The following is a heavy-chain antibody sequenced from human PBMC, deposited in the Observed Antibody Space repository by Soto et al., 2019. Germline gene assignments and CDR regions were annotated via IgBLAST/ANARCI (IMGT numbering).Heavy chain of an antibody. CDR1: GGSFSTFA. CDR2: IIPVFAKA. Sequence: QVQLMQSGAEVKKPGSSVKVSCKASGGSFSTFAITWVRQAPGQGLEWLGGIIPVFAKATYAQKFQGRVIITADRSTSTAYMELTSVTSDDTAVYYCAREPSQGDNWKYVGWFDPWGQGTLVTVSS. J-gene: IGHJ5*02. CDR3: AREPSQGDNWKYVGWFDP. V-gene: IGHV1-69*06. D-gene: IGHD1-7*01.